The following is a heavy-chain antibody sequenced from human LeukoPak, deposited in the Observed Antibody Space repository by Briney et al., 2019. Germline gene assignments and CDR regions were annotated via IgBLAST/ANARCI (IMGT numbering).Heavy chain of an antibody. CDR2: MYVSGTT. D-gene: IGHD3-22*01. J-gene: IGHJ6*02. V-gene: IGHV4-4*07. CDR1: GGSISDHY. Sequence: SETLSLTCTVSGGSISDHYLSWIRQPAGEGLEWIGRMYVSGTTNYNPSLRSRVSMSMDTSKNQFSLRLRSVTAADTAIYYCARENYYDSSGYSEGMDVWGQGTTVTVS. CDR3: ARENYYDSSGYSEGMDV.